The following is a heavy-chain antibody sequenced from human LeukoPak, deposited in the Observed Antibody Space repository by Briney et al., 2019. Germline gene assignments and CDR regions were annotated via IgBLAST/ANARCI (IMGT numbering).Heavy chain of an antibody. CDR2: ISGDGVST. J-gene: IGHJ4*02. CDR1: GLPIADFA. Sequence: GGSLRLSCVASGLPIADFAMHWVRQAPGKGPEWVSLISGDGVSTFYADSVKGRFSISRDNSKNSLYLEMNSLRTEDAAMYYCAKESGKFDYWGQGTLVAVSS. V-gene: IGHV3-43*02. CDR3: AKESGKFDY.